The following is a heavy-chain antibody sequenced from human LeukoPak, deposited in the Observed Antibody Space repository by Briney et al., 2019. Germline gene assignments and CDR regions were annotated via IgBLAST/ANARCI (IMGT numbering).Heavy chain of an antibody. V-gene: IGHV1-2*02. CDR2: INPNSGGT. J-gene: IGHJ4*02. D-gene: IGHD1-26*01. CDR1: GYTFTGYY. Sequence: ASVKVSCKASGYTFTGYYMHWVRQAPGQGLEWMGWINPNSGGTNYAQKCQGRVTMTRDTSISTAYMELSRLRSDDTAVYYCARDLGRIVGAPGYWGQGTLVTVSS. CDR3: ARDLGRIVGAPGY.